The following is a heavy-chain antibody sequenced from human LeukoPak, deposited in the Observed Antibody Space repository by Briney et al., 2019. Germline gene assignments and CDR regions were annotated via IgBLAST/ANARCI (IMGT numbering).Heavy chain of an antibody. J-gene: IGHJ6*03. D-gene: IGHD2-2*01. CDR3: AKNRHSDIVVVPAASSYMDV. CDR1: GFTFSSHG. CDR2: IWYDGSNK. Sequence: GGSLRLSCAASGFTFSSHGMHWVRQAPGKGLEWVAVIWYDGSNKYYADSVKGRFTISRDNSKNTLYLQMNSLRAEDTAVYHCAKNRHSDIVVVPAASSYMDVWGKGTTVTVSS. V-gene: IGHV3-33*06.